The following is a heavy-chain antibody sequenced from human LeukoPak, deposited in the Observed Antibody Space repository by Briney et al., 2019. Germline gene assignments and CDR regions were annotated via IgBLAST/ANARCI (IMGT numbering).Heavy chain of an antibody. V-gene: IGHV3-30*02. CDR3: AKVGDFWSLFDY. CDR1: GFTFSSYG. D-gene: IGHD3-3*01. CDR2: IRYDGSNK. J-gene: IGHJ4*02. Sequence: GGSLRLSCAASGFTFSSYGMHWVRQAPGKGLEWVAFIRYDGSNKYYADSVKGRFTISRDNSKNTLYLQMNSLRAEDTAVYYCAKVGDFWSLFDYWGQGTLVTVSS.